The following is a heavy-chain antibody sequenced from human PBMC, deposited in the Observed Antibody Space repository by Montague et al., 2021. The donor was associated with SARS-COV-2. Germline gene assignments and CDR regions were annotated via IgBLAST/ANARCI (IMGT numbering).Heavy chain of an antibody. CDR2: INHSGST. Sequence: SETLSLTCAVYSGSFSGYYWSWIRQPPGKGLEWIGEINHSGSTNYNPSLKSRVTISVDTSKNQFSLKLSSVTAADTAVYYCARGKTVTTFYHYYYGMDVWGQGTTVTVSS. D-gene: IGHD4-17*01. CDR3: ARGKTVTTFYHYYYGMDV. J-gene: IGHJ6*02. V-gene: IGHV4-34*01. CDR1: SGSFSGYY.